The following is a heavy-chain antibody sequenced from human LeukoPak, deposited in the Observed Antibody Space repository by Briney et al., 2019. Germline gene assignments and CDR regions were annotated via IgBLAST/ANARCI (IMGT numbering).Heavy chain of an antibody. J-gene: IGHJ4*02. D-gene: IGHD1-14*01. Sequence: SGGSLRLSCAASGFTVSSNYMSWVRQAPGKGLEWVSVIYSGGSTYYADSVKGRFTISRDDSKNTLYLQMNSLGAEDTAVYYCAKATGYLLWGQGTLVTVSS. CDR2: IYSGGST. CDR1: GFTVSSNY. CDR3: AKATGYLL. V-gene: IGHV3-53*01.